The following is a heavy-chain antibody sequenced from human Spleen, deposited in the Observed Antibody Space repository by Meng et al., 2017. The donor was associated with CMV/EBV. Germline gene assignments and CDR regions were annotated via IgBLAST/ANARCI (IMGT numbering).Heavy chain of an antibody. Sequence: SETLSLTCTVSGGSISNNDYYWGWIRQPPGKGLEWVGSIYYSGSTYYNPSLKSQVTMSVDTAKNQFSLKLNSVTAADTAVYYCARVFCSGGSCHGFDYWGQGTLVTVSS. D-gene: IGHD2-15*01. J-gene: IGHJ4*02. CDR3: ARVFCSGGSCHGFDY. CDR2: IYYSGST. V-gene: IGHV4-39*07. CDR1: GGSISNNDYY.